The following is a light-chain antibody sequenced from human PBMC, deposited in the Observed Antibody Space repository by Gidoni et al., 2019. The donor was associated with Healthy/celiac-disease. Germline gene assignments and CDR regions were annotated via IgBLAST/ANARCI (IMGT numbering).Light chain of an antibody. CDR1: RSDFGGYNY. CDR3: RSYTSSSTF. Sequence: SALTQRASVSGSPGQSLTISCTGTRSDFGGYNYVSWYQQHPGKAPKLMIYDVSIRPSGVSNRFSGSKSGNTASLTISGLQAEDEADYYCRSYTSSSTFFGAGTTLTVL. J-gene: IGLJ2*01. V-gene: IGLV2-14*01. CDR2: DVS.